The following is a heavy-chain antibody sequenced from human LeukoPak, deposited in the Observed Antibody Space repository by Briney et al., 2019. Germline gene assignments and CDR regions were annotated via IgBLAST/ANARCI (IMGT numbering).Heavy chain of an antibody. CDR3: AGEDNSNWNIDY. J-gene: IGHJ4*02. Sequence: PGGSLRLSCAASGFTFSDSYMTWIRQAPGKGLEWVSYITTSGSTIYADSLKGRFAISRDNAKNSLYLQMNSLRAEDTAVYYCAGEDNSNWNIDYWGQGTLVTVSS. CDR2: ITTSGSTI. CDR1: GFTFSDSY. D-gene: IGHD1-1*01. V-gene: IGHV3-11*04.